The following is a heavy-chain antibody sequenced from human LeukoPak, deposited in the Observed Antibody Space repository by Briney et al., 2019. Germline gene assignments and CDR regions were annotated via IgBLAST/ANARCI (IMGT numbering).Heavy chain of an antibody. Sequence: PSETLSLTCTVSGGSISSSSYYWGWIRQPPGKGLEWIGNIYYIGSTYYNPSLKSRVTISVDTSKNQFSLKLSSVTAADTAVYYCAKGGAVSSKSITMVRGTRRYYYYMDVWGKGTTVTISS. D-gene: IGHD3-10*01. CDR3: AKGGAVSSKSITMVRGTRRYYYYMDV. CDR2: IYYIGST. V-gene: IGHV4-39*01. CDR1: GGSISSSSYY. J-gene: IGHJ6*03.